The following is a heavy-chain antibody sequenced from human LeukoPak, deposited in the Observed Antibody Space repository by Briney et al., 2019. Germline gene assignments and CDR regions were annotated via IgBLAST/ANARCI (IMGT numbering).Heavy chain of an antibody. D-gene: IGHD2-2*02. CDR2: INHSGST. V-gene: IGHV4-34*01. Sequence: PSETLSLTCAVYGGSFSGYYWSWIRQPPGKGLEWIGEINHSGSTNYNPSLKSGVTISVDTSKTQFSSKLSSVTAADTAVYYCARGGYGYCSSTSCYKEHWFDPWGQGTLVTVSS. CDR1: GGSFSGYY. J-gene: IGHJ5*02. CDR3: ARGGYGYCSSTSCYKEHWFDP.